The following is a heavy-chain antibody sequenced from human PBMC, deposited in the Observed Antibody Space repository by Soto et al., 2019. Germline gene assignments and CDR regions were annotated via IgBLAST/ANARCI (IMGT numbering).Heavy chain of an antibody. CDR2: IVSTTYGGAT. Sequence: TGGSLRLSCTTSGFKFGDYAVSWFRQAPGKGLEWVGFIVSTTYGGATQYAASVKGRFIISRDDSKSIAYLQMNSLQTEDTGGYYCTSGLIAPGWSGELDHLGQGT. CDR1: GFKFGDYA. J-gene: IGHJ5*02. CDR3: TSGLIAPGWSGELDH. V-gene: IGHV3-49*03. D-gene: IGHD6-19*01.